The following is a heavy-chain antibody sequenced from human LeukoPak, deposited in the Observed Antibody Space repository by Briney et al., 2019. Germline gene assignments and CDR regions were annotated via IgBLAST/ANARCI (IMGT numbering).Heavy chain of an antibody. CDR1: GGSISSGGYS. J-gene: IGHJ4*02. Sequence: SETLSLTCTVSGGSISSGGYSWSWIRQPPGKGLEWIGEINHSGSTNYNPSLKSRVTISVDTSKNQFSLKLSSVTAADTAVYYCARGLHYYDSSGYYIWGQGTLVTVSS. V-gene: IGHV4-61*08. CDR3: ARGLHYYDSSGYYI. CDR2: INHSGST. D-gene: IGHD3-22*01.